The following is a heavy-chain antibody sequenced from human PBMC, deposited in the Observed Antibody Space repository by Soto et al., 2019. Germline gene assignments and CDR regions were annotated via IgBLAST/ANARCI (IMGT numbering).Heavy chain of an antibody. CDR2: INWNSGRI. Sequence: GRSLRLSCAASGFTFDDYAMHWVRQTPGKGLEWVSGINWNSGRIGYADSVKGRFTISRDNAKNSLYLQMNSLRAEDTALYHCARVGYFSGGSCYRPWYYYYYMDVSGKGTTVTVSS. D-gene: IGHD2-15*01. CDR3: ARVGYFSGGSCYRPWYYYYYMDV. CDR1: GFTFDDYA. J-gene: IGHJ6*03. V-gene: IGHV3-9*01.